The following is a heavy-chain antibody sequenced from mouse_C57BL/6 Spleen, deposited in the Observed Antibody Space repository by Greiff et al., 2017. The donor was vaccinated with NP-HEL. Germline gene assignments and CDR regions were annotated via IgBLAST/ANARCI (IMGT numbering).Heavy chain of an antibody. J-gene: IGHJ1*03. CDR3: VRQGLPTGTWYFDV. D-gene: IGHD4-1*02. Sequence: EVQRVESGGGLVQPKGSLKLSCAASGFSFNTYAMNWVRQAPGKGLEWVARIRSKSNNYATYYADSVKDRFTISRDDSESMLYLQMNNLKTEDTAMYYCVRQGLPTGTWYFDVWGTGTTVTVSS. CDR2: IRSKSNNYAT. V-gene: IGHV10-1*01. CDR1: GFSFNTYA.